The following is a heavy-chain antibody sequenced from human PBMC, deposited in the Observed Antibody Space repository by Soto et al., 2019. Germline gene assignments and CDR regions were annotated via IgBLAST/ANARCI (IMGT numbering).Heavy chain of an antibody. J-gene: IGHJ6*02. CDR2: IIPIFGTA. Sequence: QVQLVQSGAEVKKPGSSVKVSCKASGGTFSSYAISWVRQAPGQGLEWMGGIIPIFGTADYAQKFQGRVTMTADESTSTAYMALSSLRTEDTAVYYCASHSGSSPEGRYYYGMDVWGQGTTVTVSS. D-gene: IGHD1-26*01. V-gene: IGHV1-69*12. CDR1: GGTFSSYA. CDR3: ASHSGSSPEGRYYYGMDV.